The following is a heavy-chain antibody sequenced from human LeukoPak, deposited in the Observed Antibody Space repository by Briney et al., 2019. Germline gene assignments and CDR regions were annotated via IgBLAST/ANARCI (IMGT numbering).Heavy chain of an antibody. CDR2: ISGSGGST. CDR3: AKAGAVAGYFDY. Sequence: PGGTLRLSCAASGFTFSSSGMSWVRQAPGKGLEWVSAISGSGGSTYYADSVKGRFTISRDNSKNTLYLQMNSLRAEDTAVYYCAKAGAVAGYFDYWGQGTLVTVSS. V-gene: IGHV3-23*01. CDR1: GFTFSSSG. D-gene: IGHD6-19*01. J-gene: IGHJ4*02.